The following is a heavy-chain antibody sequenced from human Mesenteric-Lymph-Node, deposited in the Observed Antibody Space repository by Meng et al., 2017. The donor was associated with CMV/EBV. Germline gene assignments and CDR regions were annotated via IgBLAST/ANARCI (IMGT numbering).Heavy chain of an antibody. CDR1: GFTFSGSW. D-gene: IGHD2-21*02. Sequence: GESLKISCAASGFTFSGSWMHWVRQAPGKGLEWLGRIKSKVDGGTTDYAVPVKGRFTISRDDSKNILFLQMDSLRTEDTAMYYCTKVSGDWRWGQGTLVTVSS. J-gene: IGHJ4*02. CDR3: TKVSGDWR. CDR2: IKSKVDGGTT. V-gene: IGHV3-15*01.